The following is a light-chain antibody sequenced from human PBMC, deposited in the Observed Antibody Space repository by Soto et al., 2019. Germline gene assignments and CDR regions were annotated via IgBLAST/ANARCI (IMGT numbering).Light chain of an antibody. CDR2: EGS. CDR1: SSDVGSYNL. J-gene: IGLJ2*01. Sequence: QSALTQPASVSGSPGQSITISCTGTSSDVGSYNLVSWYQQHPGKAPKLMIYEGSKRPSGVSNRFSGSKSGNTASLTISGLQAEDEAAYYCCSYAGSSTFNVLFGEGTKLALL. CDR3: CSYAGSSTFNVL. V-gene: IGLV2-23*03.